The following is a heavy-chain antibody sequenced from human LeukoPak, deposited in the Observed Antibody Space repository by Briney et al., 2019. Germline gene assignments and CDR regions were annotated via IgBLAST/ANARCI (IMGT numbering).Heavy chain of an antibody. D-gene: IGHD1-1*01. J-gene: IGHJ4*02. V-gene: IGHV3-64D*06. CDR1: GFTFTSHV. CDR3: VREGLERRTNFDY. Sequence: QPGGSLRLSCSASGFTFTSHVMHWVRQAPGKGLQYVSGISMNVQTTYYAGSGKGRFTISRDSSKNTVYLQMNSLTAEDTAVYYCVREGLERRTNFDYWGQGTLVSVSS. CDR2: ISMNVQTT.